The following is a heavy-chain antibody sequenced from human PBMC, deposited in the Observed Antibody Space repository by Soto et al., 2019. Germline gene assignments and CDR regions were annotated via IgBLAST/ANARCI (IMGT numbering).Heavy chain of an antibody. Sequence: QVQLVQSGAEVRKPGSSGKVSCKASEGTFSRHAISWWRQAPGQGLEWMGGIIPIFGTENHAQKFQGRVTIIADESTSTVYMELSSLRSEDTAMYYCARGWGYDSNDYYYAYWGQGTLVIVSS. CDR3: ARGWGYDSNDYYYAY. D-gene: IGHD3-22*01. CDR2: IIPIFGTE. V-gene: IGHV1-69*01. J-gene: IGHJ4*02. CDR1: EGTFSRHA.